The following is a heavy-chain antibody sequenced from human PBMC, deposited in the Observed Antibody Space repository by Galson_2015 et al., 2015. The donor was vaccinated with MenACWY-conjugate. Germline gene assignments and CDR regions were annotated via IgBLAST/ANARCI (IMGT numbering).Heavy chain of an antibody. CDR3: AIAIYDFWSGYSFDY. Sequence: QSGAEVKKPGESLKISCKGSEYSLTRFWIGWVRQMPGKGLEWMGIIYPPDSDTKYSPSFQGQVTMSADKSITTTYLQWSSLKASDTAMYYCAIAIYDFWSGYSFDYWGQGTQVTVSS. CDR1: EYSLTRFW. J-gene: IGHJ4*02. CDR2: IYPPDSDT. D-gene: IGHD3-3*01. V-gene: IGHV5-51*01.